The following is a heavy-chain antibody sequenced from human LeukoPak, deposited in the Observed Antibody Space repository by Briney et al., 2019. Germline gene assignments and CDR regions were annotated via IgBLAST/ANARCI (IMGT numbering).Heavy chain of an antibody. CDR1: GFTFSNAW. CDR2: IKSKTDGGTT. D-gene: IGHD1-14*01. Sequence: GGSLRLSCAASGFTFSNAWMSWVRQAPGKGLEWVGRIKSKTDGGTTDYAAPVKGRFTISRGDSKNTLYLQMNSLKTEDTAVYYCTTQGAQTMYYYYYYYMDVWGKGTTVTVSS. V-gene: IGHV3-15*01. J-gene: IGHJ6*03. CDR3: TTQGAQTMYYYYYYYMDV.